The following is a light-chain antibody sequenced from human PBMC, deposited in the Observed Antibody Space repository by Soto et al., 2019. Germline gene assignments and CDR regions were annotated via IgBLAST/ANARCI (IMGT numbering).Light chain of an antibody. V-gene: IGLV2-23*01. CDR3: CSYAGSITLYV. CDR1: SSDVGGYNL. CDR2: EGS. J-gene: IGLJ1*01. Sequence: QSALTQPASVSGSPGQSITISCTGTSSDVGGYNLVSWYQQHPGKAPKLMIYEGSKRPSGVSNRFSGSNSGNTASLTISGPQADDEADYYCCSYAGSITLYVFGTGTKVTVL.